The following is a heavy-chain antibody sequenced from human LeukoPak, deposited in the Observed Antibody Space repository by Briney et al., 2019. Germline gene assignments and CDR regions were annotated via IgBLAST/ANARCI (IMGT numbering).Heavy chain of an antibody. V-gene: IGHV4-31*03. J-gene: IGHJ3*01. D-gene: IGHD2-21*02. CDR3: ARECGGDCSYYGDGFDL. Sequence: SETLSLTCTVSGGSIRSGGYYWSWIRQKSGKGLEWIGNIYYSGRTYRNPSLKSRLSISIDTSGNQFSLRLNSVTAADTAVYYCARECGGDCSYYGDGFDLWGQGTMVTVSS. CDR2: IYYSGRT. CDR1: GGSIRSGGYY.